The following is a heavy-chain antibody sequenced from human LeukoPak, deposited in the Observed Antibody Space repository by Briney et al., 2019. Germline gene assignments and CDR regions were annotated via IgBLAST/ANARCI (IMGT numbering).Heavy chain of an antibody. J-gene: IGHJ4*02. Sequence: GGSLRLSCAASGFDISYNYMSWVRQAPGKGLEWVSVIYSGGSTYYADSVKGRFTISRDNSKNTLYLQMNSLRAEDTAVYYCASSIAASWGQGTLVTVSS. CDR3: ASSIAAS. D-gene: IGHD6-25*01. V-gene: IGHV3-53*01. CDR2: IYSGGST. CDR1: GFDISYNY.